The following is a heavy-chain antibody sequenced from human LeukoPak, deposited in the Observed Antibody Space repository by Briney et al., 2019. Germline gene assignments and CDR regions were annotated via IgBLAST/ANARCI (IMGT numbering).Heavy chain of an antibody. D-gene: IGHD5-24*01. CDR1: GGSISSGSYY. J-gene: IGHJ3*02. V-gene: IGHV4-61*02. CDR2: IYTSGCT. CDR3: ARDSRRDGYNLYAFDI. Sequence: SETLSLTCTVSGGSISSGSYYWSWIRQPAGKGLEWIGRIYTSGCTNYNPSLKSRVIISVDTSKNQFSMKLSSVTAADTAVYYCARDSRRDGYNLYAFDIWGQGTMVTVSS.